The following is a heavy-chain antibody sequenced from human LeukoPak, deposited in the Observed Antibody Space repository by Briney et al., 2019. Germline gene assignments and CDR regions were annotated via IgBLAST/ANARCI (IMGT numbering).Heavy chain of an antibody. CDR3: AKDLSSIAVAGFHY. J-gene: IGHJ4*02. CDR1: GFTFTSYG. D-gene: IGHD6-19*01. V-gene: IGHV3-33*03. CDR2: IRAYGSER. Sequence: SLRLSCAASGFTFTSYGMRWVRQAPGQGLEWVGGIRAYGSERNYADSLEGRFSMSRDKSKDTLYMEMNSLRAEDTAVYYCAKDLSSIAVAGFHYWGQGTLVTVSS.